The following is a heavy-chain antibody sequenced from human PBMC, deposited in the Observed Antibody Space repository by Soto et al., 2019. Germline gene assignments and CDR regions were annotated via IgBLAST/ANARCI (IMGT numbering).Heavy chain of an antibody. CDR2: IYYSGST. Sequence: QVQLQESGPGLVKPSETLSLTCTVSGGSISSYYWSWIRQPPGKGLEWIGYIYYSGSTNYNPSLKSRVNISVDTSKNQCSLKLRSVSAADTAVYYCASTPLWFGEVHFDYWGQGTLVTVSS. D-gene: IGHD3-10*01. CDR1: GGSISSYY. J-gene: IGHJ4*02. V-gene: IGHV4-59*01. CDR3: ASTPLWFGEVHFDY.